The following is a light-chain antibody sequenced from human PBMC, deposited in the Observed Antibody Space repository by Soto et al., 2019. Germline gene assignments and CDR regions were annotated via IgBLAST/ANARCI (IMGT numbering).Light chain of an antibody. CDR3: WSYAGRNTYV. V-gene: IGLV2-8*01. CDR1: TSNVGGYNY. Sequence: QSALTQPPSASGSPGQSVSISCTGTTSNVGGYNYVSWYQQHPGKAPKLIIYEVDKRPSGVPDRFSASKTGSTASLTVSGLQADDEAEYYCWSYAGRNTYVFGTGTKLTVL. J-gene: IGLJ1*01. CDR2: EVD.